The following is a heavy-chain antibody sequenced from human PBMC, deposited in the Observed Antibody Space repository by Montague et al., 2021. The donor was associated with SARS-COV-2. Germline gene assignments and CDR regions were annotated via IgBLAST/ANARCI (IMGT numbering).Heavy chain of an antibody. V-gene: IGHV4-34*01. CDR3: ARGRQHINMVVVVVTGGEYYFDF. CDR2: INHRGST. Sequence: SETLSLTCAVYDGSFSDYSWTWIRQPPGKGLEWIGGINHRGSTNYNPSLKSRVTISVDTSKNQFSLKMTSVTAADTAVYYCARGRQHINMVVVVVTGGEYYFDFWGQRTLVAVSS. CDR1: DGSFSDYS. D-gene: IGHD3-22*01. J-gene: IGHJ4*02.